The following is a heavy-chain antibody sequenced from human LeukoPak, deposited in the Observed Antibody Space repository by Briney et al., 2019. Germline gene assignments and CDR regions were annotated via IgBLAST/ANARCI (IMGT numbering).Heavy chain of an antibody. Sequence: SETLSLTCTVSGASFSSYYWSWLRQTPGKGPAWIGYISHYGSTNYNPPLKSRVTISVDTSTNQLSLKMNSVTAADTAVYYCARKGHSSGWYAPGGAFDIWGQGTMVTVSS. V-gene: IGHV4-59*08. CDR3: ARKGHSSGWYAPGGAFDI. D-gene: IGHD6-19*01. CDR1: GASFSSYY. J-gene: IGHJ3*02. CDR2: ISHYGST.